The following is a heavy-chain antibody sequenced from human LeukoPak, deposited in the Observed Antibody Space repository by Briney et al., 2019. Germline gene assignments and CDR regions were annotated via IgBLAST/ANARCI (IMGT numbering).Heavy chain of an antibody. D-gene: IGHD3-10*01. CDR1: GFTFSSYA. V-gene: IGHV3-23*01. Sequence: GGSLRLSCAASGFTFSSYAMSWVRQAPGKGLEWVSAISDSAYSTFYADSVKGRFTISRDDSQNTLYLQMSSLRAEDTAVYYCARGDLWFGESPRYYGMDVWGQGTTVTVSS. CDR3: ARGDLWFGESPRYYGMDV. J-gene: IGHJ6*02. CDR2: ISDSAYST.